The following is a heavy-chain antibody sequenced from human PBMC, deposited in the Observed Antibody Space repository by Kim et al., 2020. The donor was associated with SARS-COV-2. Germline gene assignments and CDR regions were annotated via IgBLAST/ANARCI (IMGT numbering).Heavy chain of an antibody. V-gene: IGHV1-69*02. CDR3: ARNKGSRYGMDV. D-gene: IGHD2-15*01. CDR2: IIPILGIA. Sequence: SVKVSCKASGGTFSSYTISWVRQAPGQGLEWMGRIIPILGIANYAQKFQGRVTITADKSTSTAYMELSSLRSEDTAVYYCARNKGSRYGMDVWGQGTTVIVSS. J-gene: IGHJ6*02. CDR1: GGTFSSYT.